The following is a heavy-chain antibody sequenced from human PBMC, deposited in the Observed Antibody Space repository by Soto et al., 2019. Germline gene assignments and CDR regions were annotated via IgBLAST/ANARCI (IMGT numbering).Heavy chain of an antibody. Sequence: VELQESGPGLVRSSGTLSLTCEASRGSFSTGNWWIWVGQPPGKGWGWIGEIYYTGATNYNPSLKSRVTMTIDKSKDQFSLILTSATAADTAVYYCARVFSSGSGWMYYFDFWGQGILVSVSS. D-gene: IGHD6-25*01. J-gene: IGHJ4*02. CDR1: RGSFSTGNW. CDR2: IYYTGAT. CDR3: ARVFSSGSGWMYYFDF. V-gene: IGHV4-4*02.